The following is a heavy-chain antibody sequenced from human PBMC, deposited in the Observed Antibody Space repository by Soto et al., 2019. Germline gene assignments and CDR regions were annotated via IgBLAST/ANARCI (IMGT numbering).Heavy chain of an antibody. Sequence: EVQLVESGGGLGQPGGSLRLSCAASGFTLSPYSMNWVRQAPGKGLEWLSHITGSSKIIYYGDAVKGRFTISRDNAKNSLYLQMNSLTVEDTATYYCARDSGDGYAMDVWGQGTTVTVTS. V-gene: IGHV3-48*04. CDR1: GFTLSPYS. D-gene: IGHD3-10*01. CDR3: ARDSGDGYAMDV. J-gene: IGHJ6*02. CDR2: ITGSSKII.